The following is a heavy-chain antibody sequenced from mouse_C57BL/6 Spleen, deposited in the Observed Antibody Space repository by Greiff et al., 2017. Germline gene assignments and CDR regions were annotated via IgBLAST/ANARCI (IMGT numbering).Heavy chain of an antibody. J-gene: IGHJ4*01. CDR2: IHPNSGST. D-gene: IGHD1-1*01. V-gene: IGHV1-64*01. CDR3: ASHITTVVGDYAMDY. Sequence: QVQLQQPGAELVKPGASVKLSCKASGYTFTSYWMHWVKQRPGQGLEWIGMIHPNSGSTNYNEKFKSKATLTVDKSSSTAYMQLSSLTSEDSAVYYCASHITTVVGDYAMDYWGQGTSVTVSS. CDR1: GYTFTSYW.